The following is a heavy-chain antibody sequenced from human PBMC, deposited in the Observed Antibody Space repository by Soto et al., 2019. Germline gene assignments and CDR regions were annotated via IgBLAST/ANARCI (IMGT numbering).Heavy chain of an antibody. CDR1: GGSISSSSYY. V-gene: IGHV4-39*01. J-gene: IGHJ4*02. Sequence: SETLSLTCTVSGGSISSSSYYWGWIRQPPGKGLEWIGSIYYSGSTYYNPSLKSRVTISVDTSKNQFSLKLSSVTAADTAVYYCARHALKVSIEATTSGFDYWGQGTLVTVSS. CDR2: IYYSGST. CDR3: ARHALKVSIEATTSGFDY. D-gene: IGHD1-1*01.